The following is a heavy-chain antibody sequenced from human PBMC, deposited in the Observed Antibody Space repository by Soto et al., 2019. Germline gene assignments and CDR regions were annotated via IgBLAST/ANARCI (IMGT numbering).Heavy chain of an antibody. CDR3: AHRRVYYAMDV. V-gene: IGHV4-59*01. Sequence: SETLSLTCTVSGGSISGYYWSRIRQPPGKRLEWIGYIDYYGSTNYSPSLKTRLTITKDTSKNQVVLTMTNMDPVDTATYYCAHRRVYYAMDVWGQGTTVTVSS. J-gene: IGHJ6*02. CDR2: IDYYGST. CDR1: GGSISGYY.